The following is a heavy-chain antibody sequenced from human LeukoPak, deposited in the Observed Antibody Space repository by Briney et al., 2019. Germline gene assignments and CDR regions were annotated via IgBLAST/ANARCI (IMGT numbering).Heavy chain of an antibody. D-gene: IGHD6-19*01. Sequence: PGGSLRLSCAASGFTFSSYAMNWVRQGPGKGLEWVSDISGSGSSTYYADSVKGRLTISRDNSKNTLYLQMNSLRAEDTAVYYCAKDSDSSGWYFDYWGQGTRVTVSS. CDR2: ISGSGSST. J-gene: IGHJ4*02. CDR1: GFTFSSYA. CDR3: AKDSDSSGWYFDY. V-gene: IGHV3-23*01.